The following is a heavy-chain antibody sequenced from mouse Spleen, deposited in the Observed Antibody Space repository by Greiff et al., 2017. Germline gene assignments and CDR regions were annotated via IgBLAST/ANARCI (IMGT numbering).Heavy chain of an antibody. Sequence: DVQLQESGPGLVKPSQSLSLTCSVTGYSITSGYYWNWIRQFPGNKLEWMGYISYDGSNNYNPSLKNRISITRDTSKNQFFLKLNSVTTEDTATYYCARAIYYYGSSYGYFDYWGQGTTLTVSS. CDR2: ISYDGSN. CDR1: GYSITSGYY. J-gene: IGHJ2*01. V-gene: IGHV3-6*01. CDR3: ARAIYYYGSSYGYFDY. D-gene: IGHD1-1*01.